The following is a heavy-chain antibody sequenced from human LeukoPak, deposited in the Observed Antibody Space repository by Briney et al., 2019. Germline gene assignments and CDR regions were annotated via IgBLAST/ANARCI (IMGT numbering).Heavy chain of an antibody. CDR3: ARAMSIAARLQTIFDY. V-gene: IGHV3-53*01. Sequence: GGSLRLSCAASGFNVSANYMSWVRQPPGKGLEWVSFIYTGDRANYADSVKGRFTISRDSSKNTLFLQMNSLRGEDTAVYYCARAMSIAARLQTIFDYWGQGTLVTVSS. CDR1: GFNVSANY. CDR2: IYTGDRA. D-gene: IGHD6-6*01. J-gene: IGHJ4*02.